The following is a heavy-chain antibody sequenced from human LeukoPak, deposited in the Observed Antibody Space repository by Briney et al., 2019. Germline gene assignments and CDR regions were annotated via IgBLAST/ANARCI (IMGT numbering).Heavy chain of an antibody. Sequence: GGSLRLSCAASGFTFNNYWMNWVRQAPGKGLEWVSYISSSGSTIYYADSVKGRFTISRDNAKNSLYLQMNSLRAEDTAVYYCAELGITMIGGVWGKGTTVTISS. V-gene: IGHV3-48*04. D-gene: IGHD3-10*02. CDR2: ISSSGSTI. CDR1: GFTFNNYW. J-gene: IGHJ6*04. CDR3: AELGITMIGGV.